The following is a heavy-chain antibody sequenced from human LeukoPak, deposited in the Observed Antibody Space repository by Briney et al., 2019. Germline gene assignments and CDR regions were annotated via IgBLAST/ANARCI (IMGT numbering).Heavy chain of an antibody. CDR1: GFTFSRYV. Sequence: PGGSLRLSCAASGFTFSRYVMIWVRQAPGKGLEWVSLISGTGGSTYYADSVKGRFTISRDNSKNTLYLQMNSLRAEDTAVYYCAKDGPYYDILTGYSDYWGQGTLVTVSS. D-gene: IGHD3-9*01. J-gene: IGHJ4*02. CDR3: AKDGPYYDILTGYSDY. V-gene: IGHV3-23*01. CDR2: ISGTGGST.